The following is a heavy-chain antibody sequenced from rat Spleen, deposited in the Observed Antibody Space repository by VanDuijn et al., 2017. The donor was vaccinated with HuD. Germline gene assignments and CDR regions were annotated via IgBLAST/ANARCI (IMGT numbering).Heavy chain of an antibody. CDR3: ARNPY. V-gene: IGHV2-47*01. Sequence: QVQLKESGPGLVQPSHTLSLTCTVSGFSLTSNGVSWVRQPPGKGLEWMGVIWNNGGTDYNSAIRSRLSISRDTSKSQVFLKMNSLQTEDTAIYFCARNPYWGQGVMVTVSS. CDR1: GFSLTSNG. J-gene: IGHJ2*01. CDR2: IWNNGGT.